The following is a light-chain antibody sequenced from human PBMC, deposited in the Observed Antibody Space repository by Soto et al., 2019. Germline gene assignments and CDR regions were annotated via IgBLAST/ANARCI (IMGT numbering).Light chain of an antibody. CDR3: QQYGSSPRT. Sequence: DIVMTQSPATLSVSPGERATLSCRASQSVSSNLAWYQRKPGQAPRLLIYGASTRATGIPARFSGSGSGTDFTLTIRRLEPEDFAVYYCQQYGSSPRTFGGGTKVDIK. V-gene: IGKV3-20*01. CDR2: GAS. J-gene: IGKJ4*01. CDR1: QSVSSN.